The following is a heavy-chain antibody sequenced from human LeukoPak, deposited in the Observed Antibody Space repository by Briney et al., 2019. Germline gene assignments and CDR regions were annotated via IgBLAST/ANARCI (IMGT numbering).Heavy chain of an antibody. Sequence: GGSLRLSCAASGFTFSDYSMSWARQVPQKGLVWVARVNADGSRTTYADSVKGRFTISRDNAKNSLYLQMSSLRAEDTAVYYCARAGSYSYGVLFDYWGQGTLVTVSS. CDR1: GFTFSDYS. V-gene: IGHV3-74*03. J-gene: IGHJ4*02. CDR3: ARAGSYSYGVLFDY. CDR2: VNADGSRT. D-gene: IGHD5-18*01.